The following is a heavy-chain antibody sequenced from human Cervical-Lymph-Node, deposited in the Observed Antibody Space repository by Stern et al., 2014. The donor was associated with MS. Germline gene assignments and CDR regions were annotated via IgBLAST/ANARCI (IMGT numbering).Heavy chain of an antibody. J-gene: IGHJ5*02. D-gene: IGHD1-7*01. V-gene: IGHV3-7*01. CDR1: GFTFCNFW. Sequence: VQPVESGGGLVPPGESLGLSGGVSGFTFCNFWMTWVPQAPGKGLEWVASIKTDGSEKSYVASVKGRFTISRDNAKNSLYLQMNSLRAEDTAVYYCARAVRELGTWGQGTLVTVSS. CDR2: IKTDGSEK. CDR3: ARAVRELGT.